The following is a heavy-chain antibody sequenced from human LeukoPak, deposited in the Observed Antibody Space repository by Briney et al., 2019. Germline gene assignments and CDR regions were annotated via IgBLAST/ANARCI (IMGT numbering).Heavy chain of an antibody. D-gene: IGHD6-13*01. CDR2: IYYTGSP. J-gene: IGHJ5*02. CDR3: ARLSAAGTSPFDD. Sequence: SETLSLTCTVSGGSISNSFWNWIRQPPGKGLEWIGHIYYTGSPRYNPSLTSRVTISVDTSSNQFSLTLHSVTAADTAVYYCARLSAAGTSPFDDWGQGTLVTVSS. CDR1: GGSISNSF. V-gene: IGHV4-59*01.